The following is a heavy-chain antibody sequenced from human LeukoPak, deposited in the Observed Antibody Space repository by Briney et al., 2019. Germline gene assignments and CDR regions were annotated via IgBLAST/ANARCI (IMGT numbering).Heavy chain of an antibody. CDR3: ARHYGSGSYYVDF. CDR2: ISSSGSTI. D-gene: IGHD3-10*01. J-gene: IGHJ4*02. CDR1: GFTFSDNY. Sequence: GGSLRLSCAAPGFTFSDNYMSWIRQAPGKGLEWVSYISSSGSTIYYADSVKGRFTISRDNAKNSLYLQMHSLRAEDTAAYYCARHYGSGSYYVDFWGQGTLVTVSS. V-gene: IGHV3-11*01.